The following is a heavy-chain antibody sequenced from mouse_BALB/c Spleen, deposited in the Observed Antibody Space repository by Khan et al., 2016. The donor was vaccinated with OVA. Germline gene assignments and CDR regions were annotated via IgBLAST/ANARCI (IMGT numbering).Heavy chain of an antibody. J-gene: IGHJ2*01. V-gene: IGHV3-2*02. CDR1: GYSITSDYA. Sequence: EVKLLESGPGLVKPSQSLSLTCTVTGYSITSDYAWNWIRQFPGNKLEWMGFISYSGNTNYNPSLKSRISITRDTSKNQFFLQLNSVTTEDTATYYGERGNGAYFDYWGQGTTRTVSS. CDR3: ERGNGAYFDY. D-gene: IGHD2-1*01. CDR2: ISYSGNT.